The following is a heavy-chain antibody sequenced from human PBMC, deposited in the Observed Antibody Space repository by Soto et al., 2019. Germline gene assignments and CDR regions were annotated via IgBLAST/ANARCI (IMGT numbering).Heavy chain of an antibody. Sequence: GGSLRLSCAASGFTFSSYAMSWVRQAPGKGLEWVSAISGSGGSTYYADSVKGRFTISRDNSKNTLYLQMNSLRPEDTAIYYCASDSIAGAPDYLDYWGQGTLVTVSS. J-gene: IGHJ4*02. V-gene: IGHV3-23*01. CDR3: ASDSIAGAPDYLDY. CDR1: GFTFSSYA. D-gene: IGHD6-13*01. CDR2: ISGSGGST.